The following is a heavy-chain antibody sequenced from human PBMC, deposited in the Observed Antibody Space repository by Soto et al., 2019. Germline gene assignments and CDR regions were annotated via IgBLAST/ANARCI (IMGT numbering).Heavy chain of an antibody. D-gene: IGHD6-13*01. CDR2: ISGSGGST. Sequence: GGSLRLSCAASGFTFSSYAMSWVRRAPGKGLEWVSAISGSGGSTYYADSVKGRFTISRDNSKNTLYLQMNSLRAEAAAEYYSANAKRGVPDSSWYYWGQGTLVTVSS. J-gene: IGHJ4*02. CDR1: GFTFSSYA. CDR3: ANAKRGVPDSSWYY. V-gene: IGHV3-23*01.